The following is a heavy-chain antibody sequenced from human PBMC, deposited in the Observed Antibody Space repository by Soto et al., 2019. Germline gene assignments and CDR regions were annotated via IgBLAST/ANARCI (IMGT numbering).Heavy chain of an antibody. V-gene: IGHV5-51*01. CDR3: ASRIPVVVVAADAFDI. Sequence: PGESLKISCQGSGYSFTSYWIGWVRQMPGKGLEWMGIIYPGESDTRYSPSFQGQVTISADKSINTAYLQWSSLKASDTAMYYCASRIPVVVVAADAFDIWGQGTMVTVSS. D-gene: IGHD2-15*01. J-gene: IGHJ3*02. CDR2: IYPGESDT. CDR1: GYSFTSYW.